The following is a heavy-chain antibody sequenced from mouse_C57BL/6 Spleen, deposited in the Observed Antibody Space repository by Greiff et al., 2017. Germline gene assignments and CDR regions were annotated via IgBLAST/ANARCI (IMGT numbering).Heavy chain of an antibody. CDR1: GYTFPSYW. CDR2: IDPSDSYT. CDR3: ASMVKGY. V-gene: IGHV1-50*01. Sequence: QVQLQQPGAELVKPGASVKLSCKASGYTFPSYWMQWVKQRPGPGLEWIGEIDPSDSYTNYNQKFKGKATLTVDTSSSTAYMQLSSLTSEDSAVYYCASMVKGYWGQGTTLTVSS. J-gene: IGHJ2*01. D-gene: IGHD2-2*01.